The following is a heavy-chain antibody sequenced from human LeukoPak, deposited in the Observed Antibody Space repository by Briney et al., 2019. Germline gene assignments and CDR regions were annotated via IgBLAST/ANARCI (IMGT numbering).Heavy chain of an antibody. CDR2: IYHSGST. J-gene: IGHJ3*02. CDR3: ARLYYYGSGSYLSGFDI. V-gene: IGHV4-4*02. Sequence: PSETLSLTCAVSGGSISTTNWWSWVRQPPGKGLEWIGEIYHSGSTNYNPSLKSRVTISIDKSKNQFSLKLSSVTAADTAVYQCARLYYYGSGSYLSGFDIWGQGTMVTVSS. CDR1: GGSISTTNW. D-gene: IGHD3-10*01.